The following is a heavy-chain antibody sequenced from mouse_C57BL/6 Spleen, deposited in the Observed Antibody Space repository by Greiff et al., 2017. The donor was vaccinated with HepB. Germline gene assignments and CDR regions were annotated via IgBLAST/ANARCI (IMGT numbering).Heavy chain of an antibody. CDR2: IDPEDGDT. J-gene: IGHJ4*01. V-gene: IGHV14-1*01. CDR1: GFNIKDYY. D-gene: IGHD1-1*01. CDR3: TTYVITTVVGPYAMDY. Sequence: EVQLQQSGAELVRPGASVKLSCTASGFNIKDYYMHRVKQRPEQGLEWIGRIDPEDGDTEYAPKFQGKATMTADTSSNTAYLQLSSLTPEDTPVYYCTTYVITTVVGPYAMDYWSHGTSVTVSS.